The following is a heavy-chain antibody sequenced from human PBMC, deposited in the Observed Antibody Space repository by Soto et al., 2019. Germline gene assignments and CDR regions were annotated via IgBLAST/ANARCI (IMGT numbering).Heavy chain of an antibody. V-gene: IGHV4-30-4*01. Sequence: SEILSLTCTVSGGSISSGDYYWSWIRQPPGKGLEWIGYIYYSGSTYYNPSLKSRVTISVDTSKNQFSLKLSSVTATDTAVYYCARVARWGFWSGYAYYYYGMDVWGKGTTVTVSS. CDR3: ARVARWGFWSGYAYYYYGMDV. J-gene: IGHJ6*04. CDR1: GGSISSGDYY. D-gene: IGHD3-3*01. CDR2: IYYSGST.